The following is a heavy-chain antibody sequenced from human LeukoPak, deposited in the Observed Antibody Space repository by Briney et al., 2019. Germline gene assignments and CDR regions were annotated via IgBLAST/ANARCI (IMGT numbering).Heavy chain of an antibody. D-gene: IGHD3-16*02. CDR2: IFYTGST. CDR1: GGSITSGNYY. CDR3: ARVRSDYVWGSYRSHRDYYFDY. V-gene: IGHV4-30-4*01. J-gene: IGHJ4*02. Sequence: PSETLSLTCTVSGGSITSGNYYWSWIGQPPGTGLEWIGYIFYTGSTNYSPSLKSRVFISVDTFKNQFSLKLSSVTAADTAVYYCARVRSDYVWGSYRSHRDYYFDYWGQGTLVTVSS.